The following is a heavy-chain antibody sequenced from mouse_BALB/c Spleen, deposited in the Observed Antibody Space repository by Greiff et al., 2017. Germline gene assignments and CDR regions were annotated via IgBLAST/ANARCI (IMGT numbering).Heavy chain of an antibody. Sequence: QVQLQQPGAELVRPGASVKLSCKASGYTFTSYWINWVKQRPGQGLEWIGNIYPSDSYTNYNQKFKDKATLTVDKSSSTAYMQLSSPTPEDSAVYYCTREKVEYYAMDYWGQGTSVTVSS. J-gene: IGHJ4*01. V-gene: IGHV1-69*02. CDR1: GYTFTSYW. CDR3: TREKVEYYAMDY. D-gene: IGHD1-1*01. CDR2: IYPSDSYT.